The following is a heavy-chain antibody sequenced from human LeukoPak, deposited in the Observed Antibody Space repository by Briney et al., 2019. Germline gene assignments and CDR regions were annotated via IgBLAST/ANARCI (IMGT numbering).Heavy chain of an antibody. CDR1: GGSISSGSYY. D-gene: IGHD6-13*01. J-gene: IGHJ4*02. CDR2: IYATGST. CDR3: ARFRGIAAAGTLDY. V-gene: IGHV4-61*02. Sequence: KASETLSLTCTVSGGSISSGSYYWSWIRQPAGKGLEWIGRIYATGSTNYNPSLKSRVTISVDTSKNQFSLKLSSVTAAATAVYYCARFRGIAAAGTLDYWGQGTLVTVSS.